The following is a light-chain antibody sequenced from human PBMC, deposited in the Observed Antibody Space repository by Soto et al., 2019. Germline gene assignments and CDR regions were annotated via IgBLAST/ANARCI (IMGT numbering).Light chain of an antibody. CDR2: GAS. CDR1: QNVVTN. V-gene: IGKV3-15*01. Sequence: EIVVTQSPAILSVSPGERVTLSCRASQNVVTNLAWYQQRLGQAPRLLIYGASARATGVPARFSGSGSGTEFFLTISSLQSEDFAVYYCQHYNNWLVTFGGGTKVEIK. J-gene: IGKJ4*01. CDR3: QHYNNWLVT.